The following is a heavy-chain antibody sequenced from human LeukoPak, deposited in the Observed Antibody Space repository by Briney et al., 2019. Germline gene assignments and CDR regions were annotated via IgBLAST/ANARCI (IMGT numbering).Heavy chain of an antibody. CDR3: ARAFVTAAGFFDT. J-gene: IGHJ4*02. CDR1: GFTFSSYE. Sequence: GGSLRLSCAASGFTFSSYEMNWVRQAPGKGLEWVSYISSSGSTTYYADSVKGRFTISRDNAKNSLYLQMNSLRAEDTAVYYCARAFVTAAGFFDTWGRGTLVTVSS. V-gene: IGHV3-48*03. CDR2: ISSSGSTT. D-gene: IGHD6-13*01.